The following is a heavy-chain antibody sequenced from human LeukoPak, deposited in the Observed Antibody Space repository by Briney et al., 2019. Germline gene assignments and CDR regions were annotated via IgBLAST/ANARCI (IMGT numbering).Heavy chain of an antibody. CDR1: GFTFSSQS. J-gene: IGHJ4*02. D-gene: IGHD3-22*01. V-gene: IGHV3-21*01. CDR2: ISSRGSYM. CDR3: ARGGGYYDSSGYYWNY. Sequence: GGSLRLSCAASGFTFSSQSMTWVRQAPGKGLEWVSAISSRGSYMYYADSVKGRFTISRDNAKNSLYLQMNSLRAEDTAVYYCARGGGYYDSSGYYWNYWGQGTLVTVSS.